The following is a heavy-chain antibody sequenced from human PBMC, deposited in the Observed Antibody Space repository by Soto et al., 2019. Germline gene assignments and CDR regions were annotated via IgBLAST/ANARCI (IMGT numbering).Heavy chain of an antibody. Sequence: QVQLVQSGAEVKEPGDSVRVSCEASGYTFTAYYIHWVRQVPGHGLEWMGWINPKFGDTTYAQDFQGRVTMTRDMSISTVYMELSRLTSDDTAIYYCARNMDYYYGPGTGNGHGVWGQGTTVNVFS. CDR1: GYTFTAYY. CDR3: ARNMDYYYGPGTGNGHGV. V-gene: IGHV1-2*02. CDR2: INPKFGDT. D-gene: IGHD3-10*01. J-gene: IGHJ6*02.